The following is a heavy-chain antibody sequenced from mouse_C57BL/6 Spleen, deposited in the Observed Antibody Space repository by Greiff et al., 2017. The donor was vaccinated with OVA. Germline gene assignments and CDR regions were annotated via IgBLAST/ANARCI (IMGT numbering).Heavy chain of an antibody. CDR2: IDPSDSNT. V-gene: IGHV1-50*01. CDR3: TNYGPHCDYDG. J-gene: IGHJ1*03. Sequence: QVQLQQPGAELVKPGASVKLSCKASGYTFTSYWMQWVKQRPGQGLEWIGEIDPSDSNTNYNQKFKGKATLAVDTSSSTAYMQLSSLTSEDSAVYYCTNYGPHCDYDGWGTGTTVTVSS. D-gene: IGHD2-4*01. CDR1: GYTFTSYW.